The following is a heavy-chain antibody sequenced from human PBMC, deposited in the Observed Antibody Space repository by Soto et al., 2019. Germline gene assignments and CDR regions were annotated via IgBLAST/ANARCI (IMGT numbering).Heavy chain of an antibody. CDR2: IYYSGST. Sequence: XSSYYWSWIRQPPGKGLEWIGYIYYSGSTNYNPSLKSRVTISVDTSKNQFSLKLSSVTAADTAVYYCARVLLWFGELPYYMDVWGKGTTVTVSS. D-gene: IGHD3-10*01. CDR3: ARVLLWFGELPYYMDV. CDR1: XSSYY. V-gene: IGHV4-59*01. J-gene: IGHJ6*03.